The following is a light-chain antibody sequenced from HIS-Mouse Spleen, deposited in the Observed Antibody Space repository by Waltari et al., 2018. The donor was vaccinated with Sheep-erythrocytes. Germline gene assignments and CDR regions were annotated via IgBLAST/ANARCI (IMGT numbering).Light chain of an antibody. CDR2: EGS. J-gene: IGLJ3*02. V-gene: IGLV2-23*01. Sequence: QSALTQPASGSGSPGQSITTPCTGTSRAVGSYNLVSWYQQHPGKAPKLIIYEGSKRPSGVSNRFSGSKSGNTASLTISGLQAEDEADYYCCSYAGSSTPWVFGGGTKLTVL. CDR1: SRAVGSYNL. CDR3: CSYAGSSTPWV.